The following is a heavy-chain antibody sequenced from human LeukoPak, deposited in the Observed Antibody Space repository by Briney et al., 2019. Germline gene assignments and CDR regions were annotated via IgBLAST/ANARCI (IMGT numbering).Heavy chain of an antibody. D-gene: IGHD3-3*01. V-gene: IGHV4-34*01. CDR1: GGSFSGYY. CDR3: ARGIKIYDFWSGFPGTNWFDP. CDR2: INHSGST. Sequence: PSETLSLTCAVYGGSFSGYYWSWIRQPPGKGLEWIGEINHSGSTNYNPSLKSRVTISVDTSKNQFSLKLSSVTAADTAVYYCARGIKIYDFWSGFPGTNWFDPWGQGTLVTVSS. J-gene: IGHJ5*02.